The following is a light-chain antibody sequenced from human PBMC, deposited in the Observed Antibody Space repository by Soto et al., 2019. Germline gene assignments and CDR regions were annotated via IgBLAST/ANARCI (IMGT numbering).Light chain of an antibody. V-gene: IGKV1-5*01. CDR2: DAS. CDR1: QSISSW. Sequence: DIQMTQSSSTLSASVGYRVTITCRSIQSISSWLAWYQQKPGKAPKLLIYDASSLESGVPSRFSGSGSGTEFTLTISSLQPDDFATYYCQHYNSYSEAFGQGTKVDIK. CDR3: QHYNSYSEA. J-gene: IGKJ1*01.